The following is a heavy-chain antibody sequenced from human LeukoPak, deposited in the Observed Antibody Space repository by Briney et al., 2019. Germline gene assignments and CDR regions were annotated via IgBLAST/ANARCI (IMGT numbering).Heavy chain of an antibody. CDR1: GFTFNSYG. D-gene: IGHD3-10*01. Sequence: GGSLRLSCAASGFTFNSYGMSWVRQAPGKGLEWVANIDPDGSEKQYGDSVKGRFTTSRDNAKNSLYVQMNSLRAEDTAIYYCARIYYFGDNNWRYFDNWGQGTLVTVSS. J-gene: IGHJ4*02. CDR3: ARIYYFGDNNWRYFDN. V-gene: IGHV3-7*01. CDR2: IDPDGSEK.